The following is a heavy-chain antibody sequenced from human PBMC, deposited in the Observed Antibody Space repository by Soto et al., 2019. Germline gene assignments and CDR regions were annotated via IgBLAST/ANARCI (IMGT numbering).Heavy chain of an antibody. J-gene: IGHJ4*02. CDR1: GFTFSSFW. Sequence: EVQLVESGGGLVQPGGSLRLSCAASGFTFSSFWMSWVRQAPGKGLEWVASINQDGSEKNYVDSVKGRFTISRDNAENSLTLQMNSLRAEGTAVYYCARDYRGDWGQGTLVAVSS. CDR3: ARDYRGD. D-gene: IGHD5-12*01. CDR2: INQDGSEK. V-gene: IGHV3-7*01.